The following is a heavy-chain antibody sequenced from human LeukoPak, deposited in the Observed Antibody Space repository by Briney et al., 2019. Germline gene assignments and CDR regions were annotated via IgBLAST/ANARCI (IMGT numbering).Heavy chain of an antibody. Sequence: GESLKISWKGSGYSFTSHWIGWVRQMPGKGLEWMGIVNPDDSDTIYSPSFQGQVTISADESITTAYLQWSSLKASDTAMYYCARLGGSGSYSFDPWGQGTLVTVSS. CDR2: VNPDDSDT. V-gene: IGHV5-51*01. D-gene: IGHD3-10*01. J-gene: IGHJ5*02. CDR1: GYSFTSHW. CDR3: ARLGGSGSYSFDP.